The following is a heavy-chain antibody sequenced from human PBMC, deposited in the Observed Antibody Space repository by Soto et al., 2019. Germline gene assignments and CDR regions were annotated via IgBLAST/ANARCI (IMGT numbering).Heavy chain of an antibody. Sequence: PSETLSLTCTVSGGSISSGDYYWSWIRQPPGKGLEWIGYIYYGGSPYYNPSLKSRVTISVDTSKNQFPLKLSSVTAAYTAVYYCARDRNGGSPIDYWGQRTLATVS. CDR3: ARDRNGGSPIDY. V-gene: IGHV4-30-4*01. CDR1: GGSISSGDYY. CDR2: IYYGGSP. D-gene: IGHD2-15*01. J-gene: IGHJ4*02.